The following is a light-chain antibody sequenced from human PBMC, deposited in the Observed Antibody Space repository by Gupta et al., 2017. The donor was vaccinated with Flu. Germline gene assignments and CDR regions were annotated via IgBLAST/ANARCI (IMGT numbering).Light chain of an antibody. CDR3: QLRNSTPCT. CDR2: AAS. J-gene: IGKJ2*02. Sequence: DIQMTQSPSSLSASVGDRVTITCRASQSISSYLNWYQHKPVKVPKLLIYAASSFKSGVPSRFSGSGSVTDFTLTIISLQPEDFANYYCQLRNSTPCTLGEGTKMEIK. V-gene: IGKV1-39*01. CDR1: QSISSY.